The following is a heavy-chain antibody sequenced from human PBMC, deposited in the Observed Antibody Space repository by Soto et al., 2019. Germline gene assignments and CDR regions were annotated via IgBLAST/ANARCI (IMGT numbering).Heavy chain of an antibody. CDR1: GFSFTTYA. J-gene: IGHJ4*02. D-gene: IGHD5-18*01. V-gene: IGHV3-23*01. CDR2: ISASGVFT. CDR3: AKDDGHSSGGFDY. Sequence: GGSLRLSGAASGFSFTTYAISWVRQAPGKGLEWVSSISASGVFTYFGDSVKGRFTISRDSSKNTLYLQMNSLRAEDTAVYYCAKDDGHSSGGFDYCGQGTLVAVSS.